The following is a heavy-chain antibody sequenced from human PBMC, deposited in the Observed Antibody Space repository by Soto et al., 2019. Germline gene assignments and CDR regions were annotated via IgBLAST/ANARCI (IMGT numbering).Heavy chain of an antibody. D-gene: IGHD4-17*01. CDR3: ALAVTTLDFDY. CDR2: IYYSGST. Sequence: PSETLSLTCTVSGGSISSYYWSWIRQPPGKGLEWIGYIYYSGSTNYSPSLKSRVTIPVDTSKTQFSLKLSSATAADTPVYYCALAVTTLDFDYWGQGTLVTVSS. CDR1: GGSISSYY. J-gene: IGHJ4*02. V-gene: IGHV4-59*01.